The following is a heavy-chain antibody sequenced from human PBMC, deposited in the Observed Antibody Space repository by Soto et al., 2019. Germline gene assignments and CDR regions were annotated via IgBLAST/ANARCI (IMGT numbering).Heavy chain of an antibody. CDR1: GYTFTSYG. CDR2: ISAYNGNT. J-gene: IGHJ4*02. Sequence: GASVKVSCKASGYTFTSYGFSRVRQAPGQGLEWMGWISAYNGNTNYAQKLQGRVTMTTDTSTSTAYMELRSLRSDDTAVYYCAREAYCGGDCYYYYFDYWGQGTLVTVSS. CDR3: AREAYCGGDCYYYYFDY. D-gene: IGHD2-21*01. V-gene: IGHV1-18*01.